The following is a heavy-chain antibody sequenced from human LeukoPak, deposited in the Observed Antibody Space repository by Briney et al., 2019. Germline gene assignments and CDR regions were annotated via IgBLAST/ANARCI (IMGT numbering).Heavy chain of an antibody. V-gene: IGHV1-18*01. J-gene: IGHJ6*02. CDR1: GYTFTTYP. CDR3: ARHRGSTSGRSYYGMDV. Sequence: ASVKVSCKASGYTFTTYPINWVRQAPGQGLEWMGWISAYNGNTNYAQKLQGRVTMTTDTSTSTAYMELRSLRSDDTAVYYCARHRGSTSGRSYYGMDVWGQGTTVTVSS. D-gene: IGHD2-2*01. CDR2: ISAYNGNT.